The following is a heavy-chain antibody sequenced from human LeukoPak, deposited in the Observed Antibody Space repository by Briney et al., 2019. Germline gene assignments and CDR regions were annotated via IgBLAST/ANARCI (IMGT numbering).Heavy chain of an antibody. D-gene: IGHD3-10*01. Sequence: PGGSLRLSCAAPGFTFSSYWMHWVRQDPGKGLVWVSHINNDGGSTTYADSVKGRFTISRDNAKNTLYLQMNSLRAEDTAVYYCVRDDSGGQSGIDYWGQGTLVTVTS. CDR2: INNDGGST. CDR3: VRDDSGGQSGIDY. J-gene: IGHJ4*02. CDR1: GFTFSSYW. V-gene: IGHV3-74*01.